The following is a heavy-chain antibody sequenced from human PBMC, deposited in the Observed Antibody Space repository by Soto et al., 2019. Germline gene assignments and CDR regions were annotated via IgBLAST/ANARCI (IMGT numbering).Heavy chain of an antibody. CDR2: IIPIFGTA. CDR1: GGTFSSYA. Sequence: ASVEVSCKASGGTFSSYAISWVRQAPGQGLEWMGGIIPIFGTANYAQKFQGRVTITADKSTSTAYMELSSLRSEDTAVYYCATPGPPYDSSGYYYYFDYWGQGTLVTVSS. D-gene: IGHD3-22*01. J-gene: IGHJ4*02. V-gene: IGHV1-69*06. CDR3: ATPGPPYDSSGYYYYFDY.